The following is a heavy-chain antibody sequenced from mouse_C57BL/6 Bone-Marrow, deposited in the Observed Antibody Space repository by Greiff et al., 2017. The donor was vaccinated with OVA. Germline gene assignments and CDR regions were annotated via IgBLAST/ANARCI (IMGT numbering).Heavy chain of an antibody. CDR3: ARYPIYYYGSSQYYFDY. V-gene: IGHV1-55*01. CDR1: GYTFTSYW. CDR2: IYPGSGST. J-gene: IGHJ2*01. Sequence: VQLQQPGAELVKPGASVKMSCKASGYTFTSYWITWVKQRPGQGLEWIGDIYPGSGSTNYNEKFKSKATLTVDTSSSTAYMQLSSLTSEDSAVYYCARYPIYYYGSSQYYFDYWGQGTTLTVSS. D-gene: IGHD1-1*01.